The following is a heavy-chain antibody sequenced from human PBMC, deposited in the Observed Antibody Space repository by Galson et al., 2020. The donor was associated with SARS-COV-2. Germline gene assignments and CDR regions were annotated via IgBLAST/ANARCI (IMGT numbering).Heavy chain of an antibody. CDR3: ARDFGLYGDAFDI. D-gene: IGHD2-2*02. CDR2: INAAHSDT. V-gene: IGHV1-3*01. J-gene: IGHJ3*02. Sequence: ASVPVSCQASGYTFTNYAMHWLRQGPAQRLEWMGWINAAHSDTKYSQKFQGRVTITMDTSATTVYMALSSLRSDDTAVYYCARDFGLYGDAFDIWGQGTVVTVSS. CDR1: GYTFTNYA.